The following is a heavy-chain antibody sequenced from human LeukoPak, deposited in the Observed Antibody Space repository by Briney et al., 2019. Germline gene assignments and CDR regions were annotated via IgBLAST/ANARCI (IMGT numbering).Heavy chain of an antibody. J-gene: IGHJ4*02. CDR2: TYYRSKWYI. CDR3: ARGSESPSSDGWVVTATALDS. Sequence: RSQTLSLTCAIAGDSVSSNSAAWDWIRQSPSRGLEWLGRTYYRSKWYIDYAVFVIGRITINPDTSKNHFSLQLNSVTPENAAVYYCARGSESPSSDGWVVTATALDSWGQGTLVTVSS. V-gene: IGHV6-1*01. D-gene: IGHD2-15*01. CDR1: GDSVSSNSAA.